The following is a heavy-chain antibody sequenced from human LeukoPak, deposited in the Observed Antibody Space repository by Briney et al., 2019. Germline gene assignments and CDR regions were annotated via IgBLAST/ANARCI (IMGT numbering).Heavy chain of an antibody. Sequence: ASVKVSCKASGYTFTGYYIHWVRQAPGQGLEWMGWVNPNSGGTNYAQKFQGRVTMTRDTSISTAYMELSGLRSDDTAVYYCAREDDYGSNSYDYWGQGSLVTVSS. CDR1: GYTFTGYY. CDR3: AREDDYGSNSYDY. V-gene: IGHV1-2*02. J-gene: IGHJ4*02. CDR2: VNPNSGGT. D-gene: IGHD4-23*01.